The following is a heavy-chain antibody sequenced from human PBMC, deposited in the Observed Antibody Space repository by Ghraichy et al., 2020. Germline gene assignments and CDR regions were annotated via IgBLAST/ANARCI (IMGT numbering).Heavy chain of an antibody. CDR3: ARGGFSLDY. Sequence: SENLSLTCAVSDDSISSGFYSWSWIRQPPGKGLEWIGYIYYSGSTYYNPALKSRVTLSVDKSKNQFSLKLTSVSAADTAVYYCARGGFSLDYWGQGTLVTVSS. V-gene: IGHV4-30-2*01. J-gene: IGHJ4*02. CDR1: DDSISSGFYS. CDR2: IYYSGST.